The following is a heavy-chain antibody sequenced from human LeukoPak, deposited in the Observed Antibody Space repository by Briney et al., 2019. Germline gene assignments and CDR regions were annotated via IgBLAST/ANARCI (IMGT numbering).Heavy chain of an antibody. CDR2: IYDSGST. V-gene: IGHV4-39*07. J-gene: IGHJ4*02. CDR3: AREYYDILTGYYRFDY. Sequence: SETLSLTCTVSGGSISSTTYIWGWIRQSPGKGLEWIGAIYDSGSTFYNPSLKGRVIISVDTSKNQFSLKLSSVTAADTAVYYCAREYYDILTGYYRFDYWGQGTLVTVSS. CDR1: GGSISSTTYI. D-gene: IGHD3-9*01.